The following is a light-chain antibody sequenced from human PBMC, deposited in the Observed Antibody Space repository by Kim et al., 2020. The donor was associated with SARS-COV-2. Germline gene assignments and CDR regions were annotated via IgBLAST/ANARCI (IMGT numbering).Light chain of an antibody. CDR1: QSISGL. Sequence: SAFVGDRVTITCRASQSISGLLAWYQQKPGKAPKVLIYRASSLESGVPSRFSGSESGTEFTLTISSLLPEDFATYYCKRYNSYPWTFGQGTKLEI. CDR2: RAS. CDR3: KRYNSYPWT. V-gene: IGKV1-5*03. J-gene: IGKJ1*01.